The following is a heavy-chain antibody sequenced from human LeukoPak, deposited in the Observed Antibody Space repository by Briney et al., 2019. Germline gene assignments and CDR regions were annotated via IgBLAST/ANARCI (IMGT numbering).Heavy chain of an antibody. CDR3: ARHFDYVGSGIYEY. J-gene: IGHJ4*02. CDR2: IYYSGST. D-gene: IGHD3-16*01. CDR1: VDSISSYY. V-gene: IGHV4-59*08. Sequence: SETLSLTCTVSVDSISSYYWSWIRQSPGKGLEWIGYIYYSGSTYYNPSLTSRVTISADTSKNQFSLRLTSVTAADTAVYYCARHFDYVGSGIYEYWGQGTLVTVSS.